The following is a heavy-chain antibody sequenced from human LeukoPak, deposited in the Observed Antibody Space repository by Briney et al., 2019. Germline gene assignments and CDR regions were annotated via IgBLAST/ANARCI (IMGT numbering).Heavy chain of an antibody. V-gene: IGHV3-49*03. CDR3: TRAPEYDYVWGSYRDFDY. D-gene: IGHD3-16*02. CDR1: GFTFGDYA. J-gene: IGHJ4*02. CDR2: IRSKAYGGTT. Sequence: PERSLRLSCTASGFTFGDYAMSWFRQAPGKGLEWVGFIRSKAYGGTTEYAASVKGRFTISRDDSKSIAYLQVNSLKTEDTAVYYCTRAPEYDYVWGSYRDFDYWGQGTLVTVSS.